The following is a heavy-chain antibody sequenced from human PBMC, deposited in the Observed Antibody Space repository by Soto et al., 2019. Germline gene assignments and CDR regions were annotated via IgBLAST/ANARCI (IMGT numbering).Heavy chain of an antibody. CDR2: IKQDGSEK. CDR3: SGSYDAFDI. Sequence: GGSLRLSCAASGFTFSSYWMSWVRQAPGKGLEWVANIKQDGSEKYYVDSVKGRFTISRDNAKNSLCLQMNSLRAEDTAVYYCSGSYDAFDIWGQGTMVTVSS. J-gene: IGHJ3*02. CDR1: GFTFSSYW. V-gene: IGHV3-7*01. D-gene: IGHD3-10*01.